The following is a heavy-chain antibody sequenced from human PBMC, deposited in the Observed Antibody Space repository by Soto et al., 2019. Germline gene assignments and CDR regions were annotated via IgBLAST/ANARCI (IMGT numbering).Heavy chain of an antibody. Sequence: QITLKESGPTLVKPTQTLTLTCSFSGFSLTTSGVGVGWIRQPPGKALEWLALIFCDNDKRYSPSLKNRLTVTKDTSKNQVVPTITNMDPVDTATYYCARGTQTTILGVFDCSGQGTLVTVSS. V-gene: IGHV2-5*02. CDR2: IFCDNDK. CDR3: ARGTQTTILGVFDC. CDR1: GFSLTTSGVG. J-gene: IGHJ4*02. D-gene: IGHD5-12*01.